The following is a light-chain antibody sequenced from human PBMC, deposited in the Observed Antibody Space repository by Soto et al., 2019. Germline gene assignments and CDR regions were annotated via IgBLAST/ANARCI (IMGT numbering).Light chain of an antibody. CDR2: GAS. CDR3: QQYDSSPET. J-gene: IGKJ1*01. Sequence: EIVLTQSPGTLSLSPGERATLSCRASQSVSSTYFAWYQQKPGQAPRLLIYGASTRATGIPDRFSGSGSEPDFTLTISRLEPEDFAVYYCQQYDSSPETFGQGTKVEIK. V-gene: IGKV3-20*01. CDR1: QSVSSTY.